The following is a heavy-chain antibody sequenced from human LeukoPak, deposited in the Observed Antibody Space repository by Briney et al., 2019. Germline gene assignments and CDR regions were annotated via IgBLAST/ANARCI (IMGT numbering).Heavy chain of an antibody. J-gene: IGHJ4*02. Sequence: PSETLSLTCTVSGGSISSSSYYWGWIRQPPGKGLEWIGSIYYSGSTYYNPSLKSRVTISVDTSKNQFSLKLSSVTAADTAVYYCASSSPMVYFDYWGQGTLVTVSS. D-gene: IGHD3-10*01. V-gene: IGHV4-39*01. CDR1: GGSISSSSYY. CDR3: ASSSPMVYFDY. CDR2: IYYSGST.